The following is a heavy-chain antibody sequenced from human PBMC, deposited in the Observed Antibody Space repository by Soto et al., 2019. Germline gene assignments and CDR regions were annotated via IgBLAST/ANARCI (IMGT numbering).Heavy chain of an antibody. Sequence: QVQLVESGGGVVQPGRSLRLSCAASGVTFSSYGMHWVRQAPGKGLEGVAVISYDGTNKYYADSVKGRFTISRDDSKNTLYLQMNSLRPEDTAVYYCAKEKATRGYSFLVDYWGQGTLVTVSS. V-gene: IGHV3-30*18. CDR3: AKEKATRGYSFLVDY. D-gene: IGHD5-18*01. CDR2: ISYDGTNK. CDR1: GVTFSSYG. J-gene: IGHJ4*02.